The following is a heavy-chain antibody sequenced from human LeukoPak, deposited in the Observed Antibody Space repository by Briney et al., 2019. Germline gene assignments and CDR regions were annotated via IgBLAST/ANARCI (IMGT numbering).Heavy chain of an antibody. Sequence: GGSLRLSCAASGFTFSSYAMTWVRQAPGKGLEWVSSMSSGSRYIYYADSLRGRFTISRDNAKNSLYLLMNSLRAEDTAVYYCTRDRPTGASRVFVVQWGQAMVATVSS. J-gene: IGHJ1*01. CDR2: MSSGSRYI. CDR3: TRDRPTGASRVFVVQ. D-gene: IGHD3-3*01. CDR1: GFTFSSYA. V-gene: IGHV3-21*01.